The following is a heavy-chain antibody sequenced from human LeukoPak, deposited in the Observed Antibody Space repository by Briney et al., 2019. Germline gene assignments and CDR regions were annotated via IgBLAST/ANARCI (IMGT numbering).Heavy chain of an antibody. D-gene: IGHD1-26*01. CDR2: VYYTGST. V-gene: IGHV4-39*07. CDR1: GASVSSSNYY. J-gene: IGHJ3*02. CDR3: AREDSGISDNAFDI. Sequence: SETLALTCTVSGASVSSSNYYWGWIHQPPGKGLEWVGSVYYTGSTYHNPSLKSRVTMSIDTSRNQFSLKLSSVTAADTAMYYCAREDSGISDNAFDIWGQGTMVTISS.